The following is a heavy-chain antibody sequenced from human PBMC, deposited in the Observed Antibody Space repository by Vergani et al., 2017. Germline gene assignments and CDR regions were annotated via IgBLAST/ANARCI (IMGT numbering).Heavy chain of an antibody. V-gene: IGHV4-31*03. D-gene: IGHD5-12*01. J-gene: IGHJ6*02. CDR3: ARERGGSGYDWSGHYYYGMDV. CDR2: IYYSGST. Sequence: QVQLQESGPGLVKPSQTLSLTCTVSGGSISSGGYYWSWIRQHPGKGLEWIGYIYYSGSTYYNPSLKSRVTISVDTSKNQFSLKLSSVTAADTAVYYCARERGGSGYDWSGHYYYGMDVWGQGTTVTVSS. CDR1: GGSISSGGYY.